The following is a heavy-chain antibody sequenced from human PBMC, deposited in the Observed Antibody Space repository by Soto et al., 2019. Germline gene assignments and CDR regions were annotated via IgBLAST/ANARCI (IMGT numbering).Heavy chain of an antibody. J-gene: IGHJ4*02. CDR2: ISSSSSYI. V-gene: IGHV3-21*04. CDR3: ARDRGQFPVSLGY. CDR1: GFTFSSYS. Sequence: PGGSLRLSCAASGFTFSSYSMNWVRQAPGKGLEWVSSISSSSSYIYYADSVKGRFTISRDNAKNSLYLQMNSLRAEDTAVYYCARDRGQFPVSLGYWGQGTLVTVSS. D-gene: IGHD3-10*01.